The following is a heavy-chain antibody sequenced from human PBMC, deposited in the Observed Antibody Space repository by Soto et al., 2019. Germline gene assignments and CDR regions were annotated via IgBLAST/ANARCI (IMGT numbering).Heavy chain of an antibody. CDR1: GGSISSGGYY. CDR2: IYYSGST. J-gene: IGHJ5*02. CDR3: ARDRLSMITFGGVIPAGFDP. Sequence: SETLSLTCTVSGGSISSGGYYWSWIRQHPGKGLEWIGYIYYSGSTYYNPSLKSRVTISVGTSKNQFSLKLSSVTAADTAVYYCARDRLSMITFGGVIPAGFDPWGQGTLVTVSS. D-gene: IGHD3-16*02. V-gene: IGHV4-31*03.